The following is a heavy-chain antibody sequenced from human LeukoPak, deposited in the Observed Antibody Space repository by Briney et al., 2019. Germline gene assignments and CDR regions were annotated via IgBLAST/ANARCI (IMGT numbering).Heavy chain of an antibody. Sequence: SETLSLTCAVYGGSFSDYYWTWIRQPPGKGLEWIGEINHSGSTNYNPSLKSRVTISVDTSKNQFSLKLSSVTAADTAFYYCARPKYSSSWYFDYWGQGTLVIVSA. CDR2: INHSGST. J-gene: IGHJ4*02. V-gene: IGHV4-34*01. CDR3: ARPKYSSSWYFDY. CDR1: GGSFSDYY. D-gene: IGHD6-13*01.